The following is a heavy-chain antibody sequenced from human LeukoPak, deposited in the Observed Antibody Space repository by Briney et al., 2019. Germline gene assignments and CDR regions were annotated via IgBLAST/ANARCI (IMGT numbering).Heavy chain of an antibody. CDR2: INSDGSSI. J-gene: IGHJ4*02. CDR1: RFTFSSYW. Sequence: GGSLRLSCAASRFTFSSYWMHWVRQAPGKGLGWLSGINSDGSSIIYAESVKGGFTISRHHAKNTLYLQMNNLRAEDTAVYYCARAMTYDSTGYYFDYWGQGTLVTVSS. CDR3: ARAMTYDSTGYYFDY. D-gene: IGHD3-22*01. V-gene: IGHV3-74*01.